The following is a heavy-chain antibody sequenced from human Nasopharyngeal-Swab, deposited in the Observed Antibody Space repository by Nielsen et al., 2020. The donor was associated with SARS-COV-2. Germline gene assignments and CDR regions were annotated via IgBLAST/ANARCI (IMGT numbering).Heavy chain of an antibody. CDR2: INHSGST. Sequence: ESLKISCAVYGGSFSGYYWSWIRQPPGKGLEWIGEINHSGSTNYNPSLKSRVTISVDTSKNQFSLKLSSVTAADTAVYYCARGRGSSTGKNWFDPWGQGTLVTVSS. D-gene: IGHD2-2*01. J-gene: IGHJ5*02. CDR1: GGSFSGYY. CDR3: ARGRGSSTGKNWFDP. V-gene: IGHV4-34*01.